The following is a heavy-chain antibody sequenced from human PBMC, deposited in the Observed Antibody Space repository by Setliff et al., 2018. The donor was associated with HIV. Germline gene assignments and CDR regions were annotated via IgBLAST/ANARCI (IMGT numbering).Heavy chain of an antibody. CDR3: ASGRGIYGSGALEAYDI. J-gene: IGHJ3*02. CDR1: GYTFNNYG. D-gene: IGHD3-10*01. CDR2: ISGYGNR. V-gene: IGHV1-18*01. Sequence: GASVKVSCKAYGYTFNNYGVMWVRQAPGQGLEWMGWISGYGNRKYAQKFEGRLNVTTDTSTSTAYMELRTLRSDDTAVYFCASGRGIYGSGALEAYDIWGQGTMVTVSS.